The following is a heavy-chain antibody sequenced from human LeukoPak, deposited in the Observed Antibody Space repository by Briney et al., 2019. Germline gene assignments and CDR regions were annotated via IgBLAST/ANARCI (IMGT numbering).Heavy chain of an antibody. J-gene: IGHJ4*02. V-gene: IGHV3-7*04. CDR1: GFTFXSYW. D-gene: IGHD1-7*01. CDR3: ARGRVDPNSSGELENFDY. CDR2: VKQDGSDK. Sequence: GXLRLSXXXSGFTFXSYWMSWVRQAPGKGLEWVANVKQDGSDKYYVDSVKGRFTISRDNAKNSLYLQMNSLRAEDTAVYYCARGRVDPNSSGELENFDYWGQGTLVTVSS.